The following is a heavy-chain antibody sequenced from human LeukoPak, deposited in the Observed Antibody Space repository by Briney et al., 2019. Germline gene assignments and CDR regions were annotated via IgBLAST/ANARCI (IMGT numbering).Heavy chain of an antibody. CDR1: GFTFSSYS. V-gene: IGHV3-48*01. J-gene: IGHJ4*02. Sequence: PGGSLRLSCAASGFTFSSYSMNWVRQAPGKGLEWVSYVSSSSSTIYYADSVKGRFTISRDNAKNSLYLQMNSLRAEDTAVYYCARDRGGSYFYWGQGTLVTVSS. CDR2: VSSSSSTI. D-gene: IGHD1-26*01. CDR3: ARDRGGSYFY.